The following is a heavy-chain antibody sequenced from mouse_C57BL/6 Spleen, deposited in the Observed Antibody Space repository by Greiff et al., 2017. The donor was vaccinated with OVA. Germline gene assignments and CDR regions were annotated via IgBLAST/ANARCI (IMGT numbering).Heavy chain of an antibody. CDR2: IDPSDSYT. CDR1: GYTFTSYW. D-gene: IGHD2-2*01. Sequence: QVQLQQSGAELVKPGASVKLSCKASGYTFTSYWMQWVKQRPGQGLEWIGEIDPSDSYTNYNQKFKGKATLTVDTSSSTAYMQLSSLTSEDSAVYYCARREGIYYGYLYYYAMDYWGQGTSVTVSS. J-gene: IGHJ4*01. V-gene: IGHV1-50*01. CDR3: ARREGIYYGYLYYYAMDY.